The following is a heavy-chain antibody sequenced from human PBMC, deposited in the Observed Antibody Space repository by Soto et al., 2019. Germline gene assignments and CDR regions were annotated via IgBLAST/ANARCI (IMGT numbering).Heavy chain of an antibody. V-gene: IGHV1-69*01. Sequence: QVQLVQSGVEVNKPGSSVKVSCKASGGTFSSYAISWVRQAPGQGLEWMGGIIPIFGTANYAQKFQGRVTITADEATSTAYLELSSLRSEDTAVYYWARARDFRYSNYGTHGMDVWGQGTTVTASS. D-gene: IGHD4-4*01. CDR2: IIPIFGTA. J-gene: IGHJ6*02. CDR1: GGTFSSYA. CDR3: ARARDFRYSNYGTHGMDV.